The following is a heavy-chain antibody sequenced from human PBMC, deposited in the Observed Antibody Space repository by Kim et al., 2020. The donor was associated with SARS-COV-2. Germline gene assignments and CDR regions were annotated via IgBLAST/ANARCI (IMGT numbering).Heavy chain of an antibody. CDR2: ISGRGGRT. D-gene: IGHD1-1*01. J-gene: IGHJ5*02. V-gene: IGHV3-23*01. CDR1: GFTFTNYA. CDR3: ATSRNWNDFDP. Sequence: GGSLRLSCAASGFTFTNYAVSWVRQAPGKGLEWVSTISGRGGRTYYADSVKGRFTISRDNSENTLYLQMNSLRAEDTAIYYCATSRNWNDFDPWGQGTLV.